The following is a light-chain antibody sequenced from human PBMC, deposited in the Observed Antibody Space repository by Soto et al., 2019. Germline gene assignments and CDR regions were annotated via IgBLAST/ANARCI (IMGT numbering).Light chain of an antibody. CDR2: GAS. CDR3: HHYNSYDMWS. CDR1: PGINKW. Sequence: DIQMTQTPSTLSASVGDRITITCRASPGINKWLAWYQQKPGKAPKLLLYGASSLENGILSRFSGSGSGTEFTLTISSLQPNDFETYFGHHYNSYDMWSFGQGTKVDLK. J-gene: IGKJ1*01. V-gene: IGKV1-5*01.